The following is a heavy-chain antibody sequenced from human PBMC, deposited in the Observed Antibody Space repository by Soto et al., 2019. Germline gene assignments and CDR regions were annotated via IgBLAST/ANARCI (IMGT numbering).Heavy chain of an antibody. D-gene: IGHD2-2*01. CDR1: GGTFSSYA. J-gene: IGHJ6*01. CDR3: AKESVPAAQNHYGMHV. CDR2: IIPIVGTA. V-gene: IGHV1-69*01. Sequence: QVRLVQSGAEVKKPGSSVKVSCKASGGTFSSYAISWVRQAPGQGLEWMGWIIPIVGTANYAPKSQGRVTITADESTSTAYMELSSLRSEDTAVYYCAKESVPAAQNHYGMHVWGQGTTGTASS.